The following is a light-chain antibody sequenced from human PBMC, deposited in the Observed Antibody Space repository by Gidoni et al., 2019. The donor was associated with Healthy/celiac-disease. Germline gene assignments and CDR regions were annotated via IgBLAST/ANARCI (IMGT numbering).Light chain of an antibody. CDR1: QSVSSN. CDR3: QEYNNWPPIT. Sequence: EIVMTQSPATLSVSPGERATLSCRASQSVSSNLAWYQQKPGQAPRLLIDGASTRAPGIPARFSGSGSGKEFTLTISSLQSEDFAVYYCQEYNNWPPITFGQGTRLEIK. V-gene: IGKV3-15*01. CDR2: GAS. J-gene: IGKJ5*01.